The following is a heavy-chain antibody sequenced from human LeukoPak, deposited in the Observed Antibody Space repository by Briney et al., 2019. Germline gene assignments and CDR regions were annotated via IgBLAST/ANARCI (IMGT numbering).Heavy chain of an antibody. D-gene: IGHD3-22*01. CDR3: AREGDSSVCYDY. Sequence: SETLSLTCAVYRGSFSGYYWSWIRQPPGKGLEWIREIHHSGSTNYNPSLKSRVTISVDTSKNQFSLKLSSVTAADTAVYYCAREGDSSVCYDYWGQGTLVTVSS. CDR2: IHHSGST. J-gene: IGHJ4*02. V-gene: IGHV4-34*01. CDR1: RGSFSGYY.